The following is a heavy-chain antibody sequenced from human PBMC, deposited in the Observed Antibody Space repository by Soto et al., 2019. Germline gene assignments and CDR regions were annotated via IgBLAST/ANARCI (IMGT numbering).Heavy chain of an antibody. CDR2: MYSGGNT. D-gene: IGHD1-26*01. Sequence: QVQLQESGPGLVKPSETLSLTCTVSGGSISGCYWSWIRQPPGKGLEWIGYMYSGGNTNYNPSLKSRVTLSVDTSKNQFSLKVSSVTAADTAVYYCARVSSGSSLYYFDYWGQGTLVTVSS. J-gene: IGHJ4*02. CDR1: GGSISGCY. CDR3: ARVSSGSSLYYFDY. V-gene: IGHV4-59*01.